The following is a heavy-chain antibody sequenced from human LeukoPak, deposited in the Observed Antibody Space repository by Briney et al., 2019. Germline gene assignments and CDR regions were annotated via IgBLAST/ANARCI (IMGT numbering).Heavy chain of an antibody. CDR1: GGSISSGNYY. Sequence: SETLSLTCTVSGGSISSGNYYWSWIRQPAGKGLEWIGRIYTRGSTKYTPSLKSRVTMSVDTSKNQFSLKLSSVTAADTAVYYCARVSSSWPYYYYYMDVWGKGTTVTISS. CDR3: ARVSSSWPYYYYYMDV. D-gene: IGHD6-13*01. CDR2: IYTRGST. J-gene: IGHJ6*03. V-gene: IGHV4-61*02.